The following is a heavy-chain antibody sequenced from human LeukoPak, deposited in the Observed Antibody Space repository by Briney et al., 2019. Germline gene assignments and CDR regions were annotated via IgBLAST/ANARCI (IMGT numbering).Heavy chain of an antibody. Sequence: GGSLRLSCAASEFSFRTSYMHWVRQAPGQGLEWVAIDGTNTYYADSVKGRFTISRDNSKNTLYLQMNSLSGEDTAVYYCVRDKDWYFDYWGQGTLVTVSS. J-gene: IGHJ4*02. CDR3: VRDKDWYFDY. V-gene: IGHV3-30*12. D-gene: IGHD3/OR15-3a*01. CDR2: DGTNT. CDR1: EFSFRTSY.